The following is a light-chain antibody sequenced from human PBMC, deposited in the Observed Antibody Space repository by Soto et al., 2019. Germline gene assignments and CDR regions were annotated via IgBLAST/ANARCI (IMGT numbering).Light chain of an antibody. V-gene: IGLV2-8*01. CDR1: SSDVGGYNY. J-gene: IGLJ2*01. CDR3: SSYAGSNNVL. CDR2: EVS. Sequence: QSALTQPPSASGSPGQSVTISCTGTSSDVGGYNYVSWYQQHPGKAPKLMISEVSKRPSGVPDRFSGSKSGNTASLTVSGLQADDEADYYCSSYAGSNNVLFGGGTQLTV.